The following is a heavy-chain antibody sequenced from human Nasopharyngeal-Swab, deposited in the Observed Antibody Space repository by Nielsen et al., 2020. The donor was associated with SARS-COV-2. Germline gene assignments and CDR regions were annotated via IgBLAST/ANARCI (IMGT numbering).Heavy chain of an antibody. CDR2: IYYSGST. V-gene: IGHV4-31*03. CDR3: ARDSLKVGVVIPYYYYGMDV. D-gene: IGHD3-3*01. J-gene: IGHJ6*02. CDR1: GGSINSGDSC. Sequence: SETLSLTCTVSGGSINSGDSCWSWIRQHPGKGLEWIGYIYYSGSTYYNPSLKSRVTISVDTSKNQFSLKLSSVTAADTAVYYCARDSLKVGVVIPYYYYGMDVWGQGTTVTVSS.